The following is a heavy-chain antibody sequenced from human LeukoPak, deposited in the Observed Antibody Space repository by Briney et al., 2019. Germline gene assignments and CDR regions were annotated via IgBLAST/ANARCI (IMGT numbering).Heavy chain of an antibody. D-gene: IGHD4-17*01. CDR2: ISYDGSNK. CDR1: GFTFSSYG. V-gene: IGHV3-30*18. Sequence: PGRSLRLSCAASGFTFSSYGMHWVRQAPGKGLEWVAVISYDGSNKYYADSVKGRFTISRDNSKNTLYLQMNSLRAEDTAVCYCAKGRHVYYGDYVPYFDYWGQGTLVTVSS. J-gene: IGHJ4*02. CDR3: AKGRHVYYGDYVPYFDY.